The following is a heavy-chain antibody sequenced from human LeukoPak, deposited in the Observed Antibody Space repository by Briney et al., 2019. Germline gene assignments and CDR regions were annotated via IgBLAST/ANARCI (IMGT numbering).Heavy chain of an antibody. J-gene: IGHJ4*02. Sequence: PGGSLRLSCAASGFTFSSYWIHWVRQAPGEGLVWVSSINGDGSSTNYADSVKGRFTISRDNSKNTLDLQMTGLRAEDTAVYYCARERGRGRDSPWFDYWGQGTLVTVSS. CDR3: ARERGRGRDSPWFDY. D-gene: IGHD1-26*01. V-gene: IGHV3-74*01. CDR1: GFTFSSYW. CDR2: INGDGSST.